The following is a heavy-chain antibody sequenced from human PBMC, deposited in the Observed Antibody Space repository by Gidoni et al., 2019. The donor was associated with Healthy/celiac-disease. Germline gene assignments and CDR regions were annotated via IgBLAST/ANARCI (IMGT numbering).Heavy chain of an antibody. V-gene: IGHV4-59*01. Sequence: QVQLQESGPGLVKPSETLSLTCTDSGGSSSRYDWSWIRQPPGKGLEWIGYIYYSGSTNYNPSLKSRVTISVETSQHQFSLKLSSVTAADTAVYYCARDQGSGWSSRKYNWFDPWGQGTLVTVSS. CDR2: IYYSGST. D-gene: IGHD6-19*01. CDR3: ARDQGSGWSSRKYNWFDP. J-gene: IGHJ5*02. CDR1: GGSSSRYD.